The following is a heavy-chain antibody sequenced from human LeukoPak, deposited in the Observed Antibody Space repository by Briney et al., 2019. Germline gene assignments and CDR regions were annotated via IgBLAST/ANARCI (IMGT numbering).Heavy chain of an antibody. V-gene: IGHV1-2*02. CDR1: GYTFTSYD. CDR2: INPNSGGT. J-gene: IGHJ4*02. Sequence: ASVKVSCKASGYTFTSYDINWVRQATGQGLEWMGWINPNSGGTNYAQKFQGRVTMTRDTSISTAYMELSRLRSDDTAVYYCARVPRRSSSWSLFNYWGQGTLVTVSS. CDR3: ARVPRRSSSWSLFNY. D-gene: IGHD6-13*01.